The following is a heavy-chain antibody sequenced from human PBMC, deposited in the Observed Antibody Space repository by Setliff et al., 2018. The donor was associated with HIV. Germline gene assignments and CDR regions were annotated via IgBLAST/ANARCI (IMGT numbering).Heavy chain of an antibody. CDR3: ARDPYYYGSGSLGLDY. J-gene: IGHJ4*02. CDR2: IIPIFGTA. V-gene: IGHV1-69*13. Sequence: SVKVSCKASGGTFSSYAISWVRQAPRQGLEWMGGIIPIFGTANYAQKFQGRVTITADESTSTAYMELSSLRSEDTAVYYCARDPYYYGSGSLGLDYWGQGTLVTVSS. D-gene: IGHD3-10*01. CDR1: GGTFSSYA.